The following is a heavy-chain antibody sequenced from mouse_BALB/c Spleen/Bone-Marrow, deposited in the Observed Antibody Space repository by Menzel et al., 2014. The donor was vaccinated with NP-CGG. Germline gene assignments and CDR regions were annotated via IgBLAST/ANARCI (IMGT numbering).Heavy chain of an antibody. CDR1: GYTFTSYV. D-gene: IGHD6-1*01. Sequence: VQLQQSGPEQVKPGASVKMSCKASGYTFTSYVMHCVKPNTGQILEFIGYMDPYNDGTKYNEKFKGKATLTSDKSSSTAYMELSSLTSEDSAVYYCARRGRIAEALGYWGQGTTLTVYS. CDR2: MDPYNDGT. J-gene: IGHJ2*01. V-gene: IGHV1-14*01. CDR3: ARRGRIAEALGY.